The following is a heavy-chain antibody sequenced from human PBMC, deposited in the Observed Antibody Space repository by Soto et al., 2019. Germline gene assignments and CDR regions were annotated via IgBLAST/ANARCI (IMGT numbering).Heavy chain of an antibody. Sequence: EVQLLESGGGLVQPGGSLRLSCAASGFTFSSYAMSWVRQAPGKGLVWVSAISGSGGSTYYADSVKGRFTISRDNSKNTLYLQMNSLRAEDTAVYYCAKAPLGSSSWYVVDYWGQGTLVTVSS. CDR3: AKAPLGSSSWYVVDY. D-gene: IGHD6-13*01. CDR2: ISGSGGST. J-gene: IGHJ4*02. V-gene: IGHV3-23*01. CDR1: GFTFSSYA.